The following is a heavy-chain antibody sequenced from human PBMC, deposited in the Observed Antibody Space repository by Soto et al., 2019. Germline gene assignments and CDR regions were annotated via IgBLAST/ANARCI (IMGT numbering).Heavy chain of an antibody. V-gene: IGHV4-31*03. CDR3: ARDEGAQFDWYFDL. J-gene: IGHJ2*01. CDR1: GDSISSGGYY. Sequence: QVQLQESGPGLVKPSQTLSLTCSVSGDSISSGGYYWNWIRQLPGKGLEWIGYTSYSGSTYYNPSLNSRATISVDTSKTQFSLNLTSVTAADTAVYYCARDEGAQFDWYFDLWGRGTLVTVSS. CDR2: TSYSGST.